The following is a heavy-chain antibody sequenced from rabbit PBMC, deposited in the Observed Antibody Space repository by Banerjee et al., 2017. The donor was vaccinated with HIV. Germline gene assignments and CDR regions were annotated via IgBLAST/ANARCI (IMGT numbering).Heavy chain of an antibody. CDR1: GFSFSSGYY. V-gene: IGHV1S43*01. Sequence: EESGGGLVKPGASLTLTCKASGFSFSSGYYMCWVRQAPGKGLEWIACIWAGGTASASWVNGRFTISRSTSLNTVDLKMTSLTAADTATYFCARDDRRGSGWQFKLWGPGTLVTVS. J-gene: IGHJ4*01. D-gene: IGHD1-1*01. CDR3: ARDDRRGSGWQFKL. CDR2: IWAGGT.